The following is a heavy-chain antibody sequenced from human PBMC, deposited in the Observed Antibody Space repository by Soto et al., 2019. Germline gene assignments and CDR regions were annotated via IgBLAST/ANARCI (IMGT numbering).Heavy chain of an antibody. CDR3: AKIAEAVAGTVYGY. CDR2: IGGSGGRA. Sequence: LRLSCAASGFTFSNYAMGWVRQAPGKGLEWVSAIGGSGGRAHYADSVKGRFIISRDNSKNTLFLQMNSLRAEDTAVYYCAKIAEAVAGTVYGYWGQGTLVTVSS. V-gene: IGHV3-23*01. D-gene: IGHD6-19*01. J-gene: IGHJ4*02. CDR1: GFTFSNYA.